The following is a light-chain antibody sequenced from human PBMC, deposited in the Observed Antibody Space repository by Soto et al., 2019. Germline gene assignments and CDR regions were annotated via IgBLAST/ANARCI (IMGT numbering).Light chain of an antibody. Sequence: QSALTQPASVSGSPGQSITISCTGTSSDVGGYNYVSWYQQHPGKAPKLMIYEVSNRPSGVPNRFSGSKSGNTASLTISGLQAEDEADYHCISYTGSSTLVVFGGGTKLTVL. CDR1: SSDVGGYNY. CDR3: ISYTGSSTLVV. J-gene: IGLJ2*01. V-gene: IGLV2-14*01. CDR2: EVS.